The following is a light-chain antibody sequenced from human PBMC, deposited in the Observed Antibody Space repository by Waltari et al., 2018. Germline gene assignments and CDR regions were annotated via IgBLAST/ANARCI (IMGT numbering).Light chain of an antibody. J-gene: IGLJ2*01. CDR3: QVWDSRTDHVI. V-gene: IGLV3-21*02. CDR1: NIGSKS. CDR2: DDT. Sequence: YVLTQPPSVSVAPGQTARIPCGGSNIGSKSVHWHQQTPGRAPILVVYDDTDRPSGIAERFSGSNAGNTATLIISGVEAGDEADDYCQVWDSRTDHVIFGGGTKLTVL.